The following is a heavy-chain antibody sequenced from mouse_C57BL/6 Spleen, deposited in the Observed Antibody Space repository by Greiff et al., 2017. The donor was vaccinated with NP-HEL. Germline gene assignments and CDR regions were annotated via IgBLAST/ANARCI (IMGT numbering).Heavy chain of an antibody. CDR3: ARHGGTTVVPPMDY. V-gene: IGHV5-6*02. CDR2: ISSGGSYT. J-gene: IGHJ4*01. Sequence: DVKLVESGGDLVKPGGSLKLSCAASGFTFSSYGMSWVRQTPDKRLEWVATISSGGSYTYYPDSVKGRFTISRDNAKNTLYLQMSSLKSEDTAMYYCARHGGTTVVPPMDYWGQGTSVTVSS. D-gene: IGHD1-1*01. CDR1: GFTFSSYG.